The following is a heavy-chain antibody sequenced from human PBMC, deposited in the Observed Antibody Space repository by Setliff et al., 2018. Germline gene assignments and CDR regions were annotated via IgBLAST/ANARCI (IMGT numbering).Heavy chain of an antibody. Sequence: GESLKISCAASGFSFSNAWMSWVRQAPGKGLEWVGRIKSRTDGVTTDYAAPVKGRFTISRDDSKNSRDLQMSSLKTEDTAVYYCTRTPCSSSRCLSQLDYWSQGALVTVSS. D-gene: IGHD2-2*01. V-gene: IGHV3-15*01. CDR3: TRTPCSSSRCLSQLDY. J-gene: IGHJ4*02. CDR1: GFSFSNAW. CDR2: IKSRTDGVTT.